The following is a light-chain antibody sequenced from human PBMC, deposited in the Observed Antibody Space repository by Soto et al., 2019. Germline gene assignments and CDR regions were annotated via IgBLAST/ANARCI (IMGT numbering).Light chain of an antibody. J-gene: IGKJ1*01. CDR1: QSISSW. Sequence: DIQMTQSPSTLSASVGDRVSITCRASQSISSWLAWYQQKPGKAPKLLIYMASSLESGVPSRFSGSRSGTEFTLTISSLQPDDFATYYCQQYNTFRWTFGQGTKVEIK. CDR2: MAS. V-gene: IGKV1-5*03. CDR3: QQYNTFRWT.